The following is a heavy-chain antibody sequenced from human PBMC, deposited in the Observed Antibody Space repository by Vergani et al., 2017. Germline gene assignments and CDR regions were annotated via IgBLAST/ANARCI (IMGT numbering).Heavy chain of an antibody. CDR2: IYYSGST. J-gene: IGHJ6*02. CDR1: GGSISSGGYY. V-gene: IGHV4-31*03. D-gene: IGHD3-3*01. Sequence: QVQLQESGPGLVKPSQTLSLTCTVSGGSISSGGYYWSWIRQPPGKGLEWIGYIYYSGSTYYNPSLKSRVTISVDTSKNQFSLKLSSVTAADTAVYYCARWSFLEPYYYYYGMDVWGQGTTVTVSS. CDR3: ARWSFLEPYYYYYGMDV.